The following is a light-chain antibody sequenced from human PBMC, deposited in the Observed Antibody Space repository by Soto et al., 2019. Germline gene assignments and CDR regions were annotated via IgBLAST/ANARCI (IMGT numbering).Light chain of an antibody. CDR3: QQYNSWIT. CDR2: KAS. V-gene: IGKV1-5*03. J-gene: IGKJ5*01. Sequence: DIQMTQSPSTLSASVGDRVTITCRASQSISSWLAWYQQKPGKAPKLLIYKASSLESGVPSRFSGSESGTEFTLTISSLQPDYFATYFCQQYNSWITFGQGTRLEIK. CDR1: QSISSW.